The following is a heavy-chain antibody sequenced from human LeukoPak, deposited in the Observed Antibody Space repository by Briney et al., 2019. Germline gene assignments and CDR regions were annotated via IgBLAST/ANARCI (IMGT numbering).Heavy chain of an antibody. D-gene: IGHD3-22*01. CDR3: ARGAPYYYDSSGYLFDY. J-gene: IGHJ4*02. CDR2: IYYSGST. CDR1: GGSINSYY. Sequence: PSETLSLTCTVSGGSINSYYWSWIRQPPGKGLEWIGYIYYSGSTNYNPSLKSRVTISVDTSKNQFSLKLSSVTAADTAVYYCARGAPYYYDSSGYLFDYWGQGTLLTVSS. V-gene: IGHV4-59*01.